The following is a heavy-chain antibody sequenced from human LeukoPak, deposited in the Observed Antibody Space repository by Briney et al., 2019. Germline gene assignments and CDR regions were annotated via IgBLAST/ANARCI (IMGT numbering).Heavy chain of an antibody. Sequence: PGGSLRLSCAASGFTFSSYAMSWVRQAPGEGLEWVSAISGSGGSTYYADSVKGRFTISRDNSKNTLYLQMNSLRAEDTAVYYCAKGLWDIVVVPAAILDPLDYWGQGTLVTVSS. CDR3: AKGLWDIVVVPAAILDPLDY. CDR1: GFTFSSYA. D-gene: IGHD2-2*01. CDR2: ISGSGGST. V-gene: IGHV3-23*01. J-gene: IGHJ4*02.